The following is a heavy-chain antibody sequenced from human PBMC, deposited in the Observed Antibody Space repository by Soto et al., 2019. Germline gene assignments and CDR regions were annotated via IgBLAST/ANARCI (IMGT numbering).Heavy chain of an antibody. CDR2: ISTYNGNT. CDR1: GYTFTSDG. V-gene: IGHV1-18*01. CDR3: ARDHPSFIAVPSV. D-gene: IGHD6-19*01. Sequence: ASVKVSCKASGYTFTSDGISWVRQAPGQGLEWMGWISTYNGNTNFAQNLKGRVTMTTDTSTSTAYMELRSLRSGDTAVYYCARDHPSFIAVPSVWGQGTLVTVSS. J-gene: IGHJ1*01.